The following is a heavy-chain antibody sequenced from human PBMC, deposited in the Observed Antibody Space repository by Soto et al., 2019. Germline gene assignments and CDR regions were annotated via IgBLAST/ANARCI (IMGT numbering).Heavy chain of an antibody. V-gene: IGHV3-11*01. CDR2: ISLSGYVK. Sequence: GGSLRLSCAASGFIFGDYAMGWIRQAPGKGLEWISYISLSGYVKYYTDSVKGRFTSSRDNAKNSLHLQMDNLAAGDTAVYYCVSWHNGFDFWGQGTRVTVSS. CDR3: VSWHNGFDF. CDR1: GFIFGDYA. J-gene: IGHJ4*02. D-gene: IGHD6-13*01.